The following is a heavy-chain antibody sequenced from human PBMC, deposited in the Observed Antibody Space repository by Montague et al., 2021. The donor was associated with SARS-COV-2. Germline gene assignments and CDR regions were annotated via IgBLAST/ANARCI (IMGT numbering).Heavy chain of an antibody. V-gene: IGHV1-2*02. Sequence: SVKVSCKASGYIFTGSYIHWVRQAPGHGLEWMGWINPKTGDTNYGQKFQGRVAMTGDTSMNTAYMELRNLRSDDTAVYFRARGALTSYSAYARPALYWGQGTLVTVSS. CDR1: GYIFTGSY. D-gene: IGHD5-12*01. CDR2: INPKTGDT. J-gene: IGHJ4*02. CDR3: ARGALTSYSAYARPALY.